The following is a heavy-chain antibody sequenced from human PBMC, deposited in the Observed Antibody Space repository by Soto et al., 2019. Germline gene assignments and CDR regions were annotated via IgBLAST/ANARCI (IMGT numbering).Heavy chain of an antibody. CDR3: ARGWGYDSTDYYYAY. CDR1: GYTFIDYY. V-gene: IGHV1-2*04. D-gene: IGHD3-22*01. Sequence: QVQLVQSGAEVKKPGTSVKVSCKASGYTFIDYYMHWVRQAPGQGLEWLGWINPDTGGANYAQKFQGWVTMTRDTSISTAYMELNRLRSDDTAIYYCARGWGYDSTDYYYAYWGQGTLVIVSS. CDR2: INPDTGGA. J-gene: IGHJ4*02.